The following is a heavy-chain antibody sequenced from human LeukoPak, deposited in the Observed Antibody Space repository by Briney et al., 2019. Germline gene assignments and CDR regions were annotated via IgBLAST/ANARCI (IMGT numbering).Heavy chain of an antibody. V-gene: IGHV4-4*02. Sequence: SGTLSLTCAVSGGSISSSNWWSWVRQPPGKGLEWIGEIYHSGSTNYNPSLKSRVTISVDTSKNQFSLKLTSVTAADTAVYYCARGGWGTTAAFDIWGQGTMVTVSS. CDR3: ARGGWGTTAAFDI. CDR2: IYHSGST. CDR1: GGSISSSNW. J-gene: IGHJ3*02. D-gene: IGHD1-7*01.